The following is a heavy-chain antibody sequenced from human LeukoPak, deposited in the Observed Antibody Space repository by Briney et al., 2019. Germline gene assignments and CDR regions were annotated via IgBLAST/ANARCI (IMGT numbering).Heavy chain of an antibody. Sequence: SETLSLTCTVSGGSISSYYWSWIRQPPGKGLEWIGYIYYSGSTNYNPSLKSRVTISVDTSKNQFSLKLSSVTAADTAVYYCASSAARPSSFDYWGQGTLVTVSS. D-gene: IGHD6-6*01. CDR3: ASSAARPSSFDY. V-gene: IGHV4-59*01. CDR1: GGSISSYY. CDR2: IYYSGST. J-gene: IGHJ4*02.